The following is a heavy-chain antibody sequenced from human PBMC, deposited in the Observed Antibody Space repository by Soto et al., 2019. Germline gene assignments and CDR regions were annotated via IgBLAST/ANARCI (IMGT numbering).Heavy chain of an antibody. J-gene: IGHJ6*02. Sequence: QLQLQESGPGLVKPSETLSLTCTVSGGSISSSSYYWGWIRQPPGKGLEWIGSIYYSGSTYYNPSLKSRVTISVDTSKNQFSLKLSSVTAADTAVYYCARGGLDVDTAMVTFLNVYYYYGMDVWGQGTTVTVSS. D-gene: IGHD5-18*01. CDR3: ARGGLDVDTAMVTFLNVYYYYGMDV. V-gene: IGHV4-39*01. CDR2: IYYSGST. CDR1: GGSISSSSYY.